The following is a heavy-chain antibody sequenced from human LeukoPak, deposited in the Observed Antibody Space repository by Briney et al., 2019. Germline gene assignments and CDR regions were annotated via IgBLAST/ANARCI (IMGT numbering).Heavy chain of an antibody. CDR2: VDPKSGGT. J-gene: IGHJ4*02. Sequence: GASVKVSCKVSGYTFTDWYMHWVRQAPGQGLEWMGWVDPKSGGTTYGQKFRGRVTMTRDTSISTVYMDLSSLRSDDTAFYYCARGKGSSWFDYWGQGTLVTVSS. CDR1: GYTFTDWY. CDR3: ARGKGSSWFDY. D-gene: IGHD6-13*01. V-gene: IGHV1-2*02.